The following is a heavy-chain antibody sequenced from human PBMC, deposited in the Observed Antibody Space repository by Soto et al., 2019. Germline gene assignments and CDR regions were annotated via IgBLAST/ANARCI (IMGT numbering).Heavy chain of an antibody. Sequence: HPGGSLRLSCAASGFTFSNYAMSWVRQAPGKGLQWVSTISGSGASTYYGDSVKGRFTLSRDNSENTLFLQMDSLRAEDTAVYYCAKGDLLTGVAHFDYWGQGTLVTVSS. V-gene: IGHV3-23*01. J-gene: IGHJ4*02. CDR2: ISGSGAST. CDR1: GFTFSNYA. D-gene: IGHD7-27*01. CDR3: AKGDLLTGVAHFDY.